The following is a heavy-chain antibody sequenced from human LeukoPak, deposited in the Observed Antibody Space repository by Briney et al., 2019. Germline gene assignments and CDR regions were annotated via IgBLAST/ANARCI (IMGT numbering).Heavy chain of an antibody. J-gene: IGHJ4*02. Sequence: SVKVSCKSSGGTFSSYAISWVRQAPGQGLEWIGGIIPIFGTAKYAQKFQGRVTFTADESTTTVYMELSGLRSEDTAVYYCAREDGSGSFQPQFDYWGQGTLVIASS. CDR3: AREDGSGSFQPQFDY. D-gene: IGHD3-10*01. CDR1: GGTFSSYA. CDR2: IIPIFGTA. V-gene: IGHV1-69*01.